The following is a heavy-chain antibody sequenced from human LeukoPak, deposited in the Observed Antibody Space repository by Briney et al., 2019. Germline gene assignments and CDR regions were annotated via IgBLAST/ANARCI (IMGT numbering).Heavy chain of an antibody. CDR1: GGSFSGYY. V-gene: IGHV4-34*01. D-gene: IGHD3-22*01. CDR2: INHSGST. CDR3: ASQRAPYYDSSGFYYDNYIFDY. J-gene: IGHJ4*02. Sequence: KPSETLSLTCAVYGGSFSGYYWSWIRQPPGKGLEWIGEINHSGSTNYNPSLKSRVTISVDTSKNQFSLKLSSVTAADTAVYYCASQRAPYYDSSGFYYDNYIFDYWGQGTLVTVSS.